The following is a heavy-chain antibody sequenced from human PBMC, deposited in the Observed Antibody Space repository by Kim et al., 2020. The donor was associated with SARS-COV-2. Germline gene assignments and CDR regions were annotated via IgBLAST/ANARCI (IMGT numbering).Heavy chain of an antibody. Sequence: SETLSLTCTVSAGSISSGDYYWSWIRQPPGKGLEWIGYIYYSGSTYYNPSLKSRVTISVDTSKNQFSLKLSSVTAADTAVYYCARVKYQLLYYDYWGQGTLVTVSS. D-gene: IGHD2-2*02. CDR1: AGSISSGDYY. V-gene: IGHV4-30-4*01. CDR2: IYYSGST. J-gene: IGHJ4*02. CDR3: ARVKYQLLYYDY.